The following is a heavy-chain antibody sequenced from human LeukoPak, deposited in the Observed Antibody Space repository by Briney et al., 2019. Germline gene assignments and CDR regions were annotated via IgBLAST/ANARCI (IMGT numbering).Heavy chain of an antibody. J-gene: IGHJ6*03. V-gene: IGHV1-69*13. D-gene: IGHD1-14*01. CDR1: GGTFSSYA. CDR2: IIPIFGTA. CDR3: ARGPEFNPARLNYYYYYMDV. Sequence: ASVKVSCKASGGTFSSYAISWVRQAPGQGLEWMGGIIPIFGTANYAQKFQGRVTITADESTSTAYMELSSLRSEDTAVYYCARGPEFNPARLNYYYYYMDVWGKGTTVTISS.